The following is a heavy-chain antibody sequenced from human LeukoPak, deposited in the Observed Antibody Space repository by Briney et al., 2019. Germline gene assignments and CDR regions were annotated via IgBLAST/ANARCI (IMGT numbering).Heavy chain of an antibody. Sequence: SETLSLTCAVYGGSFSGYYWSWIRQPPGKGLEWIGEINHSGSTNYNPSLKSRVTISVDTSKNQFSLKLSSVTAADTAVYYCARGNRIQLWLGYWGQGTLVTVSS. CDR2: INHSGST. D-gene: IGHD5-18*01. J-gene: IGHJ4*02. CDR1: GGSFSGYY. V-gene: IGHV4-34*01. CDR3: ARGNRIQLWLGY.